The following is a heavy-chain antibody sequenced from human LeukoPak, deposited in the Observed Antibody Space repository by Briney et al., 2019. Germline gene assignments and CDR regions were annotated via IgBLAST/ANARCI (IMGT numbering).Heavy chain of an antibody. Sequence: GGSLRLSCAASGFTFSSYAMSWVRQAPGKGLEWVSTIGGSGDNTYYADSVKGRFTISRDNSKNTLYLQMNSLRAEDTVVYYCAKPKYGDPYWYFDLWGRGTLVTVSS. CDR1: GFTFSSYA. V-gene: IGHV3-23*01. CDR3: AKPKYGDPYWYFDL. CDR2: IGGSGDNT. J-gene: IGHJ2*01. D-gene: IGHD7-27*01.